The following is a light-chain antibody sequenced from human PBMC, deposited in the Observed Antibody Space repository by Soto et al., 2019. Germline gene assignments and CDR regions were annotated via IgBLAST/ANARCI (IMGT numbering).Light chain of an antibody. CDR2: EVR. V-gene: IGLV2-14*03. CDR1: SSDVGAYDY. J-gene: IGLJ1*01. CDR3: SSHTSSNTRV. Sequence: QSVLTQPASVSGSPGQVITISCTGTSSDVGAYDYVSWYQQHPDKAPKLIIYEVRNRPSGISGRFSGSKSVNTATLTISGLQAEDEADYYCSSHTSSNTRVFGTGTKVTVL.